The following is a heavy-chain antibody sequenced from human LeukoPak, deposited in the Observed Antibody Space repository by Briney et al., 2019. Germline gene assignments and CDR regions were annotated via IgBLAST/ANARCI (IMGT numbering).Heavy chain of an antibody. J-gene: IGHJ4*02. D-gene: IGHD6-13*01. Sequence: GGSLRLSCAASGFTFSSYGMHWVRQAPGKWLEWVAFIRYDGSNKYYADSVKGRFTISRDNSKNTLYLQMNSLRAEDTAAYYCAKWAIAAAGVDYWGQGTLVTVSS. V-gene: IGHV3-30*02. CDR3: AKWAIAAAGVDY. CDR2: IRYDGSNK. CDR1: GFTFSSYG.